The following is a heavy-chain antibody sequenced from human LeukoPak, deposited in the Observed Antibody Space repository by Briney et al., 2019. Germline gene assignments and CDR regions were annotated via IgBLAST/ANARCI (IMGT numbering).Heavy chain of an antibody. D-gene: IGHD5-18*01. CDR3: ARAIRGYSYVLDY. V-gene: IGHV3-20*04. CDR1: GFKFSDYG. Sequence: GGSLRLSCAASGFKFSDYGMSWVRQAPGKGLEWVSGINWNADSTGYADSVKGRFTISKDNAKNSLFLQMNSLRAEDTAMYYCARAIRGYSYVLDYWGQGTLVTVSS. J-gene: IGHJ4*02. CDR2: INWNADST.